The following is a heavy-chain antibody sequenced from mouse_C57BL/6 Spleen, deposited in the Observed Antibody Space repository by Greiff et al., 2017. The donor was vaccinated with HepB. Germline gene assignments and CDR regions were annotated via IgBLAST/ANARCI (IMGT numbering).Heavy chain of an antibody. CDR2: IDPETGGT. CDR1: GYTFTDYE. Sequence: QVQLQQSGAELVRPGASVTLSCKASGYTFTDYEMHWVKQTPVHGLEWIGAIDPETGGTAYNQKFKGKAILTADKSSSTAYMELRSLTSEDSAVYYCTRGDYYGSRFDVWGTGTTVTVSS. D-gene: IGHD1-1*01. V-gene: IGHV1-15*01. J-gene: IGHJ1*03. CDR3: TRGDYYGSRFDV.